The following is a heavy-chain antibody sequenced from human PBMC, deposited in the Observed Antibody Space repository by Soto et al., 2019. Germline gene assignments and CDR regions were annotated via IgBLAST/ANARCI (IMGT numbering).Heavy chain of an antibody. Sequence: PSETLSLTWTVSGGSISSGGYYWSWIRQHPGKGLEWIGYIYHSGSTYYNPSHKSRVTISVDTSKNQFSLKLSSVTAADTAVYYCAKETWYSSGWSAYFDYWGQGTLVTVSS. D-gene: IGHD6-19*01. J-gene: IGHJ4*02. V-gene: IGHV4-31*02. CDR1: GGSISSGGYY. CDR2: IYHSGST. CDR3: AKETWYSSGWSAYFDY.